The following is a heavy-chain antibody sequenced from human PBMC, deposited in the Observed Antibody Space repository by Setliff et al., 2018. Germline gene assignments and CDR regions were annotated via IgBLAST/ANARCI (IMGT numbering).Heavy chain of an antibody. CDR2: ISSSGSTR. J-gene: IGHJ6*02. Sequence: GGSLRLSCAASGFTFSSYEMNWVRQAPGKGLEWVSYISSSGSTRYYADSVKGRFTISRDNAKNSLYLQMNSLRAEDTAVYYCARDHVYGSQYYYYYYGMDVWGQGTTVTVSS. D-gene: IGHD3-10*01. V-gene: IGHV3-48*03. CDR3: ARDHVYGSQYYYYYYGMDV. CDR1: GFTFSSYE.